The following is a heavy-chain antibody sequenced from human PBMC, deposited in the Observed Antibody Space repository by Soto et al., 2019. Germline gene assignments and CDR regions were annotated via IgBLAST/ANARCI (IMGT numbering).Heavy chain of an antibody. CDR3: ASGIHSSGGSCYLGT. CDR2: TYYRSKWYN. J-gene: IGHJ5*02. V-gene: IGHV6-1*01. CDR1: GDRVSSNSAA. D-gene: IGHD2-15*01. Sequence: PSQTLSLTCAISGDRVSSNSAAWNWIRQSPSRGLEWLGRTYYRSKWYNDYAVSVKSRITINPDTSKNQFSLQLNSVTPEDTAVYYCASGIHSSGGSCYLGTWGQGTLVTVSS.